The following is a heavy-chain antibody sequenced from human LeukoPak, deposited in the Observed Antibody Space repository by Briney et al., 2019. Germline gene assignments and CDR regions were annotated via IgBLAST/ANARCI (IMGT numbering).Heavy chain of an antibody. CDR3: AKDSVAGKKNFDY. CDR2: ISSSGSTI. J-gene: IGHJ4*02. D-gene: IGHD6-19*01. V-gene: IGHV3-11*04. Sequence: GGSLRLSCAASGFTFSDYYMSWIRQAPGKGLEWVSYISSSGSTIYYADSVKGRFTISRDNAKNSLYLQMNSLRAEDTAVFYCAKDSVAGKKNFDYWGQGTLVTVSS. CDR1: GFTFSDYY.